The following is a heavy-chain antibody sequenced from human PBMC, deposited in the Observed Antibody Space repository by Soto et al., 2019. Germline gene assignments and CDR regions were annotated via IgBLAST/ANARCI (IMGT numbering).Heavy chain of an antibody. D-gene: IGHD4-4*01. V-gene: IGHV3-7*01. CDR1: GFTFSSYL. Sequence: PGGSLXLSCAASGFTFSSYLMSWVRQAPGKGLEWVANIKQDGSEKYYVDSVKGRFTISRDNAKNSLYLQMNSLRAEDTAVYYCAREFSLVTLGTSWLDPWGQGTLVTVSS. CDR3: AREFSLVTLGTSWLDP. J-gene: IGHJ5*02. CDR2: IKQDGSEK.